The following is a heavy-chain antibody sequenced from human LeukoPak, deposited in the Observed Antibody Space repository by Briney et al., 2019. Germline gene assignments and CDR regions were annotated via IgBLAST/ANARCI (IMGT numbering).Heavy chain of an antibody. CDR1: GFTFSDYY. V-gene: IGHV4-59*05. CDR3: AGRSPLRFPLYYFDY. J-gene: IGHJ4*02. Sequence: GSLRLSCAASGFTFSDYYMNWIRQAPGKGLEWIGSIYYSGSTYYNPSLKSRVTISVDTSKNQFSLKLSSVTAADTAVYYCAGRSPLRFPLYYFDYWGQGTLVTVSS. CDR2: IYYSGST. D-gene: IGHD2-15*01.